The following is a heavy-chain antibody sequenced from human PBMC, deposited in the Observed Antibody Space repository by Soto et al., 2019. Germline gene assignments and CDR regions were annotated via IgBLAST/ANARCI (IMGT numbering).Heavy chain of an antibody. D-gene: IGHD3-16*01. Sequence: EVQLVESGGGLVKPGGSLRLSCAASGFTFSSYSMNWVRQAPGKGLEWVSSISSSSSYIYYADSVKGRFTISRDNAKNSLYLQMNSLRAADTPVYYCARDGGAMMLGTYYYYYGMDVWGQGTTVTVSS. J-gene: IGHJ6*02. V-gene: IGHV3-21*01. CDR3: ARDGGAMMLGTYYYYYGMDV. CDR2: ISSSSSYI. CDR1: GFTFSSYS.